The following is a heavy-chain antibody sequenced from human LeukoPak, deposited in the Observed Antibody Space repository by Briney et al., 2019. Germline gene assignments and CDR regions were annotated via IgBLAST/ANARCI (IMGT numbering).Heavy chain of an antibody. CDR2: ITGIDDRT. V-gene: IGHV3-23*01. CDR1: GFTFSSAA. Sequence: GGSLRLSCAASGFTFSSAAMTWVRQAPGKGLEWVSTITGIDDRTYYADSVRGRVTISRDYSKNTVHLQMNSLRVEDTAIFYCAKGPQLNSGYHPDYWGQGILVTVSS. J-gene: IGHJ4*02. D-gene: IGHD3-22*01. CDR3: AKGPQLNSGYHPDY.